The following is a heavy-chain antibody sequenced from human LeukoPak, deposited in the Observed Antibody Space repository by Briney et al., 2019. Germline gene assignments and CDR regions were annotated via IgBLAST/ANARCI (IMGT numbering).Heavy chain of an antibody. CDR1: GYTSTSYA. CDR3: AKARIQLWLRLHNQPLDY. J-gene: IGHJ4*02. D-gene: IGHD5-18*01. V-gene: IGHV1-3*03. CDR2: INTGNSNT. Sequence: ASVKVSCKASGYTSTSYAMHWVRQAPGQSLAWMGWINTGNSNTKYSQEFQGRVTITRDTSASTAYMELSSLRSEDTAVYYCAKARIQLWLRLHNQPLDYWGQGTLVTVSS.